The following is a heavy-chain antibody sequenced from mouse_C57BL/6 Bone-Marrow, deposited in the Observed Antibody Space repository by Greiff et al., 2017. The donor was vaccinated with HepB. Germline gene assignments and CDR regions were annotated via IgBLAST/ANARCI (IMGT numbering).Heavy chain of an antibody. CDR2: IYPGSGST. D-gene: IGHD1-1*01. CDR3: ARSGYYYGSSRYFDV. V-gene: IGHV1-55*01. J-gene: IGHJ1*03. Sequence: QVQLQQPGAELVKPGASVKMSCKASGYTFTSYWITWVKQRPGQGLEWIGDIYPGSGSTNYNEKFKSKATLTVDTSSSTAYMQLSSLTYEDSAVYYCARSGYYYGSSRYFDVWGTGTTVTVSS. CDR1: GYTFTSYW.